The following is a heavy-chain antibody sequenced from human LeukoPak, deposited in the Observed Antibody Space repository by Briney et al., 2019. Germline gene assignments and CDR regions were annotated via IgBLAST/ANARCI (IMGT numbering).Heavy chain of an antibody. J-gene: IGHJ3*01. CDR2: ILTDDSDT. D-gene: IGHD3-22*01. CDR1: GYRFTNYW. CDR3: ARQGAGASHYDDTGLPRCAFDV. V-gene: IGHV5-51*01. Sequence: GESLKISCKVSGYRFTNYWIAWVRQIPGKGLDFMGIILTDDSDTRYNPSFRGQVTISVDKPINTAYLQWNSLKASDTAIYYCARQGAGASHYDDTGLPRCAFDVWGQGTRLTVSS.